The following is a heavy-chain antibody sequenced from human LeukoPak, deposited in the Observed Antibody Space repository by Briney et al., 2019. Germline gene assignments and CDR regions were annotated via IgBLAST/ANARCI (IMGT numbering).Heavy chain of an antibody. CDR1: GGSVSSSNYY. D-gene: IGHD2-15*01. CDR3: ARGGGEFNN. V-gene: IGHV4-61*02. Sequence: SETLSLTCSVSGGSVSSSNYYWSWIRQPAGKGLEWIGRIYTSESTNYNPSLKSRVTISVDTSRNQFSLKLSSVTAADTAVYYCARGGGEFNNWGQGTLVTVSS. J-gene: IGHJ4*02. CDR2: IYTSEST.